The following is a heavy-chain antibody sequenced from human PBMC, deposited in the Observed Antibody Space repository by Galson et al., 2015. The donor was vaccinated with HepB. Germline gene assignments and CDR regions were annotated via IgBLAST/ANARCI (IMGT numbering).Heavy chain of an antibody. CDR3: ARQQGSARGLFDY. Sequence: SETLSLTCTVSGGFITDSSYFWDWIRQPPGKGLEWIGSIYHSGSTYYNPSLKSRVTISVDTSKNQFSLNLNSLTAADTAVFYCARQQGSARGLFDYWGQGILVTVSP. D-gene: IGHD3-10*01. V-gene: IGHV4-39*07. J-gene: IGHJ4*02. CDR1: GGFITDSSYF. CDR2: IYHSGST.